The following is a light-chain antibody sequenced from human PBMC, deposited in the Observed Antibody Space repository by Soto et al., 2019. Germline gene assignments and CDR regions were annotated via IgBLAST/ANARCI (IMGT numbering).Light chain of an antibody. V-gene: IGKV1-5*03. CDR2: TVS. J-gene: IGKJ1*01. CDR3: QQHKTYPWT. CDR1: QTISNW. Sequence: DIQMTQSPSTLSASVGDRVTITCRASQTISNWLAWYQQKPGKAPKFLIYTVSTLESGVPSRFSGAGSGTEFSLTISSLQPDDFATYYCQQHKTYPWTFGQGAKVDIK.